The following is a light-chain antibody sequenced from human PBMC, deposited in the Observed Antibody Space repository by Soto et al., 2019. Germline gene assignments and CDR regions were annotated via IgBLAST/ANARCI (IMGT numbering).Light chain of an antibody. J-gene: IGKJ3*01. Sequence: DIQMTQSPSSLSAAVGDRLTITCRASQGIKNYLAWYQQKPGKVPKLLIYAASTLEAGVPSRVSGSGSGTDFTLTISSLQPEDVATYYCQTYNSASFTFGPGTKV. CDR3: QTYNSASFT. CDR2: AAS. V-gene: IGKV1-27*01. CDR1: QGIKNY.